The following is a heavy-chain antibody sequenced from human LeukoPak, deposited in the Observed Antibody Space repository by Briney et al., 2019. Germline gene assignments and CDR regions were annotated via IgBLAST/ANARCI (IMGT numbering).Heavy chain of an antibody. Sequence: SETLSLTCTVSGGSISSGDYYWSWIRQPPGKGLEWTGYIYYSGNTYYNPSLKSRVTMSVDTSKNQFSLKLSSVTAADTAVYYCARARGHYGDYTNWFDPWGQGTLVTVSS. J-gene: IGHJ5*02. CDR3: ARARGHYGDYTNWFDP. CDR1: GGSISSGDYY. V-gene: IGHV4-30-4*01. CDR2: IYYSGNT. D-gene: IGHD4-17*01.